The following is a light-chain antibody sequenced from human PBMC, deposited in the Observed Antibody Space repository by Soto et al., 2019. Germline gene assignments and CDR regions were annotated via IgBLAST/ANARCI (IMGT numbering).Light chain of an antibody. CDR2: GAS. J-gene: IGKJ3*01. CDR3: QQNGRSPT. V-gene: IGKV3-20*01. CDR1: QSVSSNY. Sequence: EIGLTLSPGTLFFFSGERTTLSCRAIQSVSSNYVAWYQQKPGQAPRLLIFGASTRATGIPDRFSGSDSASGTDFTLFISRLEPEDCGVFYCQQNGRSPTFGPGTKVDIK.